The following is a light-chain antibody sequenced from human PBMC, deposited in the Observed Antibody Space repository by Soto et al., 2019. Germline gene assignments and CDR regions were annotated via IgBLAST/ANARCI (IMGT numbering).Light chain of an antibody. CDR3: QQRSNWPFT. CDR2: AAS. Sequence: DIQMTQSTSSVSASVGDRVTITCRASQGISSWLAWYQQKPGKAPKLLIYAASSLQSGVPDRFSGSGSGTDFTLTISSLEPEEFAVYYCQQRSNWPFTFGQGTRLEIK. V-gene: IGKV1-12*01. J-gene: IGKJ5*01. CDR1: QGISSW.